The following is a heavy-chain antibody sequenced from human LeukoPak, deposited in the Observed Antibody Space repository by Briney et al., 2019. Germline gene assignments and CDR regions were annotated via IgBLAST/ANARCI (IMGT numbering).Heavy chain of an antibody. CDR2: INSNSGGT. J-gene: IGHJ3*02. Sequence: GASVEVSCKASGYTFTGYYIHWVRQAPGQGLEWVGWINSNSGGTNFAQKFQGRVTMTRDTSISTAYMELSRLRSDDTAVYYCARGTSGFDIWGQGTMVTVSS. CDR1: GYTFTGYY. V-gene: IGHV1-2*02. CDR3: ARGTSGFDI. D-gene: IGHD1-14*01.